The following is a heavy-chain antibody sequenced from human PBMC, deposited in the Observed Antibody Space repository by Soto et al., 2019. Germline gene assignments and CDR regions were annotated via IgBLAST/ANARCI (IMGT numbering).Heavy chain of an antibody. CDR1: GGSISSRSYN. V-gene: IGHV4-39*01. CDR3: ARLHSSGWYEVDH. J-gene: IGHJ5*02. D-gene: IGHD6-19*01. CDR2: IYYNDNT. Sequence: XGTLSLTCTVSGGSISSRSYNWGWIRQPPGKGLEWIGSIYYNDNTYYNPSLKSRVSLSVDTSKNEFSLKLNSVTAADTAVYYCARLHSSGWYEVDHWGQGILVTVSS.